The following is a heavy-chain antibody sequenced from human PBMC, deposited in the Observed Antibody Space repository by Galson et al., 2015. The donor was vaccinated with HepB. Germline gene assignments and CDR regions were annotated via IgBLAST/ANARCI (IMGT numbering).Heavy chain of an antibody. CDR2: IRYDGSNK. CDR3: AREDYQDFHYFDL. D-gene: IGHD2-2*01. Sequence: SLRLSCAASGFTFSGYGMHWVRQAPGKGLEWVAFIRYDGSNKYYADSVKGRFTISRDNSKNTLFMKVNSLRAEDTAVYYCAREDYQDFHYFDLWGQGTLVTVSS. CDR1: GFTFSGYG. J-gene: IGHJ4*02. V-gene: IGHV3-30*02.